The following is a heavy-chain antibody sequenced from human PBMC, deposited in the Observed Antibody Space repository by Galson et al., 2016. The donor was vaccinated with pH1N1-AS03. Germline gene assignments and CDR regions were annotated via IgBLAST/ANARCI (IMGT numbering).Heavy chain of an antibody. D-gene: IGHD5-24*01. CDR3: AREVGRRDGYIWKSDAFDV. V-gene: IGHV3-48*03. CDR2: ITADGTSR. CDR1: GFSLGSHE. J-gene: IGHJ3*01. Sequence: SLRLSCAASGFSLGSHEMNWVRQAPGKGLEWISYITADGTSRKYADSVRGRFTITRDNANNLVFLYMSSLTVEDTGLYYCAREVGRRDGYIWKSDAFDVWGRGTTVIVSA.